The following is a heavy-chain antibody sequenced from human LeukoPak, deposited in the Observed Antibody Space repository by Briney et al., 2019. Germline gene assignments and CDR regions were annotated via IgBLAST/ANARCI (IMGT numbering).Heavy chain of an antibody. CDR3: ARERQNKDFWSGGDY. D-gene: IGHD3-3*01. Sequence: GGSLRLSCAASGFTFGTYWMGWVRQAPGKGLEWVANIKQDGSEKYYVDSVKGRFTISRDNAKNSLYLQMNTLRPEDTAVYYCARERQNKDFWSGGDYWGQGTLVTVSS. CDR1: GFTFGTYW. V-gene: IGHV3-7*01. CDR2: IKQDGSEK. J-gene: IGHJ4*02.